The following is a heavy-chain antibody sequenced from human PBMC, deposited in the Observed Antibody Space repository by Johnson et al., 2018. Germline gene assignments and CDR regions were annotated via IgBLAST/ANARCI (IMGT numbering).Heavy chain of an antibody. CDR2: LIGRGLNS. D-gene: IGHD6-13*01. Sequence: VQLVESGGGLVQPGGSLRLSCAASGFIFESQVMSWFRQPPGKGLEWVSSLIGRGLNSYYADSVKGRFRISRDNSKNTQYLEMRSLTAEDTAFYYCAREAAGRHYNNYGTDVWGQGATVTVS. CDR3: AREAAGRHYNNYGTDV. CDR1: GFIFESQV. V-gene: IGHV3-23*04. J-gene: IGHJ6*02.